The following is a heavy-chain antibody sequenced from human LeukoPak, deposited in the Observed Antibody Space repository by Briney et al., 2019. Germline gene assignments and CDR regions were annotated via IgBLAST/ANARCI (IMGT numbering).Heavy chain of an antibody. V-gene: IGHV4-4*02. J-gene: IGHJ3*02. CDR3: ARARNYYDSSDYYYEGDAFDI. CDR2: IYHSGTT. Sequence: TSGTLSLTCAVSSGSISSDIWWSWVRQPPGKGLEWIGEIYHSGTTTYNPSLTSRGTISVDTSKNQFSLKLTSVTAADTAVYYCARARNYYDSSDYYYEGDAFDIWGQGTMVTVSS. CDR1: SGSISSDIW. D-gene: IGHD3-22*01.